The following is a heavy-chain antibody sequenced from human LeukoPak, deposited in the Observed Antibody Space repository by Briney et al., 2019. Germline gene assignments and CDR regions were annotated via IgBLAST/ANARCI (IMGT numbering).Heavy chain of an antibody. D-gene: IGHD5-12*01. Sequence: GASVKVSCKASGYSFTGYYMHWVRQAPGQGLEWMGWINPNSGGTKYAQKFKGRVTMTRDTSISTAYMELSRLRSDDTAVYYCATRRHSGYDNQLQHYYYYYMDVWGKGTTVTISS. J-gene: IGHJ6*03. CDR3: ATRRHSGYDNQLQHYYYYYMDV. CDR2: INPNSGGT. CDR1: GYSFTGYY. V-gene: IGHV1-2*02.